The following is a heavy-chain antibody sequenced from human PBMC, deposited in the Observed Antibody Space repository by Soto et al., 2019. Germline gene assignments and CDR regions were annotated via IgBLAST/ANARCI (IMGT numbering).Heavy chain of an antibody. D-gene: IGHD3-3*01. V-gene: IGHV1-3*01. CDR1: GYTFTSYA. J-gene: IGHJ4*02. Sequence: ASVKVSCKAPGYTFTSYAMHWVRQAPGQRLEWMGWINAGNGNTKYSQKFQGRVTITRDTSASTAYMELSSLRSEDTAVYYCARSGITIFGVVIINFDYWGQGTLVTVSS. CDR2: INAGNGNT. CDR3: ARSGITIFGVVIINFDY.